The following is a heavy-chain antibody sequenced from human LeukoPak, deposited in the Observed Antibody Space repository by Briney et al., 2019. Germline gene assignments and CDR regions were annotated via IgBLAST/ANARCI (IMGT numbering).Heavy chain of an antibody. D-gene: IGHD3-22*01. Sequence: GGSLRLSCAASGFTFSSYWMGWVRQAPGKGLEWVANIKQDGSEKYYVDSVKGRFTISRDNAKNSLYLQMNSLRAEDTAVYYCARDEDSSGYYYDSWGQGTLVTVSS. CDR3: ARDEDSSGYYYDS. V-gene: IGHV3-7*01. J-gene: IGHJ5*02. CDR1: GFTFSSYW. CDR2: IKQDGSEK.